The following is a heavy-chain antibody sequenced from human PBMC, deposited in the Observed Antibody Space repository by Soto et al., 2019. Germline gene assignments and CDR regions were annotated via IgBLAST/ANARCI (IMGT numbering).Heavy chain of an antibody. Sequence: SLRLSCAASGFTFSSYGMHWVRQAPGKGLEWVAVIWYDGSNKYYADSVKGRFTISRDNSKNTLYLQMNSLRAEDTAVYYCATGTRKGGSSWAFDYWGQGTLVTVSS. CDR1: GFTFSSYG. J-gene: IGHJ4*02. CDR3: ATGTRKGGSSWAFDY. V-gene: IGHV3-33*01. D-gene: IGHD6-13*01. CDR2: IWYDGSNK.